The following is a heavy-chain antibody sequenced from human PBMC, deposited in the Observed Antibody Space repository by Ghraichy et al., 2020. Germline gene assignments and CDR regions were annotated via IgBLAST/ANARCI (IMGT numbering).Heavy chain of an antibody. CDR2: INHDGSIT. Sequence: GGSLRLSCAASGLTFNTHWMHWVRQAPGKGLVWVARINHDGSITNYAGSVRDRFTISRDNAKNTLYLQMDSLRAEDTAVFYCCGSYGGGGVDYWGQGTLVTVSS. CDR1: GLTFNTHW. CDR3: CGSYGGGGVDY. D-gene: IGHD1-26*01. J-gene: IGHJ4*02. V-gene: IGHV3-74*01.